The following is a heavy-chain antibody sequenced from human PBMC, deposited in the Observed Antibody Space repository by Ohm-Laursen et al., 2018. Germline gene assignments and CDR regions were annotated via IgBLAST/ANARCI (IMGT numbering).Heavy chain of an antibody. Sequence: GSSVKVSCNASGGTFSSYAISWVRQAPGQGLEWMGGIIPIFGTANYAQKFQGRVTITADESTSTAYMELSSLRSEDTAVYYCASSVVPAAPYYYYYGMDVWGQGTTVTVSS. CDR3: ASSVVPAAPYYYYYGMDV. V-gene: IGHV1-69*01. CDR1: GGTFSSYA. CDR2: IIPIFGTA. J-gene: IGHJ6*02. D-gene: IGHD2-2*01.